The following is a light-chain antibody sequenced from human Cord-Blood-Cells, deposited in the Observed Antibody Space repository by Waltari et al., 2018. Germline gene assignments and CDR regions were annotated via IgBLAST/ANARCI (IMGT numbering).Light chain of an antibody. J-gene: IGKJ3*01. V-gene: IGKV1-39*01. CDR2: AAS. Sequence: DIQMTQSPSSLSASVGDSVTITCRASQSISSYLNWYQQKPGKAPKLLIYAASSLQSGVPSRCSGSGSGTDFTLTISSLQPEDFATYYCQQSYSTPFTFGPGTKVDIK. CDR3: QQSYSTPFT. CDR1: QSISSY.